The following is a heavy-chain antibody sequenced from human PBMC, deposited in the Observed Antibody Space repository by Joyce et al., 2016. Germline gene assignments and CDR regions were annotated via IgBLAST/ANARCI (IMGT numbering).Heavy chain of an antibody. CDR2: IIPVLGTP. V-gene: IGHV1-69*01. D-gene: IGHD6-19*01. CDR1: EVTFNKYP. CDR3: TRGGVGIAVAGDAFDI. Sequence: QVHLVQSGAELQKPGSAIKVSCNTSEVTFNKYPISWVRQAPGQGLEWMGGIIPVLGTPNYAQRLQGRLTITADESTTTVYMELSRLTSEDTAIYYCTRGGVGIAVAGDAFDIWGQGTMVTVSS. J-gene: IGHJ3*02.